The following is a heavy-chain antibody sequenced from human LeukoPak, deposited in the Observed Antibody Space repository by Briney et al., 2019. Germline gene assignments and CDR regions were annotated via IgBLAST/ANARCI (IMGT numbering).Heavy chain of an antibody. J-gene: IGHJ5*02. CDR3: ARSGSTGCARGNWFDP. V-gene: IGHV3-21*01. CDR2: ISSSSSYI. CDR1: GFTFNIYA. Sequence: GGSLRLSCAASGFTFNIYAMSWVRQAPEKGLEWVSSISSSSSYIYYPDSLKGRFSISRDNAKNSLYLQMNSLRAEDTAVYYCARSGSTGCARGNWFDPWGQGTLVTVSS. D-gene: IGHD1-26*01.